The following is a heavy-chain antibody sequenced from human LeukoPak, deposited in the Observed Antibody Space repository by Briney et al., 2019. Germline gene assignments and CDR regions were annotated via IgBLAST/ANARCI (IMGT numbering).Heavy chain of an antibody. CDR2: IKQDETEK. CDR1: GFTFSNFW. D-gene: IGHD4-17*01. CDR3: AKGSGDYVNYYYYGMDV. Sequence: GESLRLSCTASGFTFSNFWMGWVRQAPGKGLEWVANIKQDETEKFYLGSVKGRFTISRDNAKNSLYLQMNSLRAEDTAVYYCAKGSGDYVNYYYYGMDVWGQGTTVTVSS. V-gene: IGHV3-7*01. J-gene: IGHJ6*02.